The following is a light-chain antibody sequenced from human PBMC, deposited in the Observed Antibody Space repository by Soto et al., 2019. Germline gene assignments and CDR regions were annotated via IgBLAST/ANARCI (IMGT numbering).Light chain of an antibody. Sequence: DIQMTQSPSTLSASVGDRVTITCRASQSISDWLAWYQQKPGKAPKLIIYKASTLESGVPSRFSGSGSGTEITLTISSLQPDDFAIYSCQQYDTSPWTFGQGTKVEIK. V-gene: IGKV1-5*03. CDR1: QSISDW. CDR2: KAS. CDR3: QQYDTSPWT. J-gene: IGKJ2*02.